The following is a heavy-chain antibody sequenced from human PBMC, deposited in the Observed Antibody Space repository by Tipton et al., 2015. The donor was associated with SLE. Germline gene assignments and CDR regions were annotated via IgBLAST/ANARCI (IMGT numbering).Heavy chain of an antibody. CDR2: ISSSGSTI. CDR1: GFTFSSYE. Sequence: GSLRLSCAASGFTFSSYEMNWVRQAPGKGLEWVSYISSSGSTIYYADSVKGRFTISRDNAKNSLYLQMNSLRAEDTAVYYCARRFHSSLDYWGQGTLVTVSS. J-gene: IGHJ4*02. D-gene: IGHD6-13*01. V-gene: IGHV3-48*03. CDR3: ARRFHSSLDY.